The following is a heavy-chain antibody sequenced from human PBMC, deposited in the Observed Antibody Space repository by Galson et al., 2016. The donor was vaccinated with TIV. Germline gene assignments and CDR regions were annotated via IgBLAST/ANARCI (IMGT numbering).Heavy chain of an antibody. V-gene: IGHV1-69*13. Sequence: SVKVSCKASGGTFSSYVFNWVRLAPGQGLEWMGGIIPLFRTTNYAQKFQGRVTITADESSSTAYMEVSRLTSDDTAVYYCAKDRNTALDTYYYYYGMDVWGQGTTVTVSS. CDR1: GGTFSSYV. J-gene: IGHJ6*02. CDR3: AKDRNTALDTYYYYYGMDV. D-gene: IGHD5-18*01. CDR2: IIPLFRTT.